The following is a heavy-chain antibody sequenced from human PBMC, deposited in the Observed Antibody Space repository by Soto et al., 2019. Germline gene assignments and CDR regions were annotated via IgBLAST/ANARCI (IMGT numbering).Heavy chain of an antibody. CDR1: GFTISSYV. J-gene: IGHJ4*02. CDR3: AKGWADY. D-gene: IGHD3-16*01. V-gene: IGHV3-23*01. CDR2: ISGGST. Sequence: EVQVLESGGGLVQPGGSLRLSCAASGFTISSYVMSWVHQAPGKGLEWVLGISGGSTYYADSVKGRFTISRDNSKNTLSLQMNSLRAEDTAVYYCAKGWADYWGQGTLVTVSS.